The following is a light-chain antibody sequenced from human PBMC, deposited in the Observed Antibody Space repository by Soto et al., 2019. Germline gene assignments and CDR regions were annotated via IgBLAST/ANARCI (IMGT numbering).Light chain of an antibody. CDR1: SSGVGGYNY. CDR3: SSYRSSRTYV. V-gene: IGLV2-14*01. J-gene: IGLJ1*01. CDR2: DVS. Sequence: QSVLTQPASVSGSPGQSITISCSGTSSGVGGYNYVSWYQQNPGTAPKLLIYDVSNRPSGVSHRFSGSKSGNTASLTISGLQAGDEADYYCSSYRSSRTYVFGTGTKVTVL.